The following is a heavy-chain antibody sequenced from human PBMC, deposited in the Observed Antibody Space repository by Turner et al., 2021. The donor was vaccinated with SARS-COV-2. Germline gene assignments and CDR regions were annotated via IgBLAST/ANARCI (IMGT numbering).Heavy chain of an antibody. Sequence: EVQLLESGGGLIQPGGSLRLSRAAPGFTFSSYSMRWVRQAPGKGLEWVSSISGNGGSTYYADSVKGRFTISRDSSKNTLYLEMNNLRAEDTAIYYCVCRPGTEGGGLGDYWGQGTLVTVSP. CDR2: ISGNGGST. CDR1: GFTFSSYS. J-gene: IGHJ4*02. D-gene: IGHD3-16*01. V-gene: IGHV3-23*01. CDR3: VCRPGTEGGGLGDY.